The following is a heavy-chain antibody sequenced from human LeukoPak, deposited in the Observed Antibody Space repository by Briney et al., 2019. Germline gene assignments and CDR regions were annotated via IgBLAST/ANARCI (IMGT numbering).Heavy chain of an antibody. D-gene: IGHD4-17*01. CDR2: IHNDGST. V-gene: IGHV3-53*05. J-gene: IGHJ4*02. CDR3: AKDTGIDY. CDR1: GFIVSSNY. Sequence: GGSLRLSCAASGFIVSSNYMAWVRQAPGEGLEWVSVIHNDGSTYYTNSVKGRFTISRDNSKNTLYLQMNSLRAEDTAVYYCAKDTGIDYWGQGTLVTVSS.